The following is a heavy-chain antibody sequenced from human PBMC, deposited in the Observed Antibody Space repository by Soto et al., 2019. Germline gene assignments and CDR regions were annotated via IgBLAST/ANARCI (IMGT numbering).Heavy chain of an antibody. J-gene: IGHJ4*02. CDR3: ARGGPPIDY. V-gene: IGHV1-3*05. CDR2: INAGNGNT. CDR1: GYTFTSYA. D-gene: IGHD3-16*01. Sequence: QVQLVQSGAEEKKPGASVKVSCKASGYTFTSYAMHWVRQAPGQRLEWMGWINAGNGNTKYSQKFQGRVTITRDTAASPAYIELSSLRSEDTTVYSCARGGPPIDYWGQGTLVTVSS.